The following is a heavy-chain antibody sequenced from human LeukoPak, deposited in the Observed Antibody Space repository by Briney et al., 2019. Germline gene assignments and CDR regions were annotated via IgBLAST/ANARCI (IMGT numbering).Heavy chain of an antibody. Sequence: PGGSLRLSCAASGFTFSSYAMSWVRQAPGKGLEWVSVITGSGGITYYADSVKGRFTISRDNSKNTVHLQMNSLRAEGTAVYYCAKDCLSTGGSTTWGRGALITVSS. D-gene: IGHD2-15*01. CDR2: ITGSGGIT. CDR3: AKDCLSTGGSTT. V-gene: IGHV3-23*01. CDR1: GFTFSSYA. J-gene: IGHJ5*02.